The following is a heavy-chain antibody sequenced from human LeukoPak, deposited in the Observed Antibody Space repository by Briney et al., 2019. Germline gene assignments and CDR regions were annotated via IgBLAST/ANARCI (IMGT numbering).Heavy chain of an antibody. V-gene: IGHV3-23*01. CDR1: GFTVSSNY. D-gene: IGHD4-17*01. Sequence: GGSLRLSCAASGFTVSSNYMSWVRQAPGKGLDWVSAISGGATSTYYADSVKGRFTISRDNSNNTVYLQLSSLRAEDTAVYHCAKSYGDSWGQGTLVTVSS. CDR3: AKSYGDS. J-gene: IGHJ5*01. CDR2: ISGGATST.